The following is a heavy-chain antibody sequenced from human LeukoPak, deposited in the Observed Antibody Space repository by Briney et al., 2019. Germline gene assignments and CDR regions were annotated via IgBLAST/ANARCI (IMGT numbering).Heavy chain of an antibody. CDR3: ARDLSPVVRASPMGY. D-gene: IGHD3-10*01. CDR1: GFTFTSYG. Sequence: PGGSLRLSCAASGFTFTSYGMHWVRQAPGKGLEWVALITYDGYYKYYSDSVKGRFTISSDTSKNTMYLQMNSLRAEDPAVYYCARDLSPVVRASPMGYWGQGTLVTVSS. V-gene: IGHV3-30*03. J-gene: IGHJ4*02. CDR2: ITYDGYYK.